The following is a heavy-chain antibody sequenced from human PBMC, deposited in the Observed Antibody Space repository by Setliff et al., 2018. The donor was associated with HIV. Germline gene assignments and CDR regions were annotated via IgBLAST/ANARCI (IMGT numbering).Heavy chain of an antibody. CDR1: RFTFNDYW. CDR2: IDRDGSET. D-gene: IGHD5-18*01. CDR3: ARKLQPGYGMDV. Sequence: GGSLRLSCVASRFTFNDYWMSWVRQAPGKGLEWVANIDRDGSETNYVDSVKGRFTIFRDNAKSSMYLQMNSLRVEDTAVYYCARKLQPGYGMDVWGQGTTVTSP. V-gene: IGHV3-7*01. J-gene: IGHJ6*02.